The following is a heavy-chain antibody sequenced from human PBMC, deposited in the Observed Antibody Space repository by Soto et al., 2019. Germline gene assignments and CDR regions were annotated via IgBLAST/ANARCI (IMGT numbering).Heavy chain of an antibody. D-gene: IGHD3-22*01. J-gene: IGHJ5*02. Sequence: SVKVSCKASGGTFSSYAISWVRQAPGQGLEWMGGIIPIFGTANYAQKFQGRVTITADESTSTAYMELSSLRSEDTAVYYCARNYYDSSGFNWFDPWGQGTLVTVSS. CDR3: ARNYYDSSGFNWFDP. CDR2: IIPIFGTA. CDR1: GGTFSSYA. V-gene: IGHV1-69*13.